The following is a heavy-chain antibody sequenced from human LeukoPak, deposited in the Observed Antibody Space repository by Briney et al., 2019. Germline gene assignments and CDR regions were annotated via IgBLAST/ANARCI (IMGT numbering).Heavy chain of an antibody. CDR1: AFTFSSYA. J-gene: IGHJ4*02. D-gene: IGHD2-8*02. Sequence: PGGSLRLSCAASAFTFSSYAMSWVRQAPGKGLEWVSAISGSGGSTYYADSVKGRFTISRDNSKNTLYLQMNSLRAEDTAVYYCAKDQGGVTNFDYWGQGTLVTVSS. V-gene: IGHV3-23*01. CDR3: AKDQGGVTNFDY. CDR2: ISGSGGST.